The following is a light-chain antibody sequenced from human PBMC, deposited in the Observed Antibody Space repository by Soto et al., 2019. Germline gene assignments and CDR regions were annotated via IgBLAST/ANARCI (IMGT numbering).Light chain of an antibody. CDR2: EVT. CDR3: SSYTNTGTLL. CDR1: SNDVGGYNY. J-gene: IGLJ2*01. V-gene: IGLV2-14*01. Sequence: QSALTQPASVSGSPGQSITISCTGTSNDVGGYNYVSWYQQHPGKAPKLMIYEVTNRPSGVSNRFSGSKSGNTASLTISGLQAEDEADYYCSSYTNTGTLLFGGGTKLTVL.